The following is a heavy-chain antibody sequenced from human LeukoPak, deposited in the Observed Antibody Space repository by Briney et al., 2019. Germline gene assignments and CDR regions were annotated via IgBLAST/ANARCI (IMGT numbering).Heavy chain of an antibody. J-gene: IGHJ4*02. D-gene: IGHD5-24*01. CDR2: IYHSGST. Sequence: SETLSLTCTVSGYSISSGYYWGWIRPPPGKGLEWIGSIYHSGSTYYNPSLKSRVTISVDTSKNQFSLKLSSVTAADTAVYYCARVNGYNLIDYWGQGTLVTVSS. CDR1: GYSISSGYY. V-gene: IGHV4-38-2*02. CDR3: ARVNGYNLIDY.